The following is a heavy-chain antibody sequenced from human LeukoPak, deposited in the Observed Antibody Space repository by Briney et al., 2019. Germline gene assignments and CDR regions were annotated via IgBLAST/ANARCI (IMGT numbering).Heavy chain of an antibody. J-gene: IGHJ3*02. V-gene: IGHV3-64*01. CDR2: IGADGDRT. CDR3: ARELGGTKTGGFDI. Sequence: PGGSLRLSCAASGFSFSYHDMQWVRQAPGKGLEFVSSIGADGDRTFYANSVKGRFTISRGNSKGTMYLQMGALRPEDLAVYYCARELGGTKTGGFDIWGQGTVVTVSS. D-gene: IGHD1-14*01. CDR1: GFSFSYHD.